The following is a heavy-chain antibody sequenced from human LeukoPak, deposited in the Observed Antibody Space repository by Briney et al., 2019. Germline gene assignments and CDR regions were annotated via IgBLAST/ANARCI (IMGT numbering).Heavy chain of an antibody. CDR1: GGSFSGYY. CDR3: ARGFSAILPHLVVPAAIHFDP. D-gene: IGHD2-2*02. V-gene: IGHV4-34*01. CDR2: INHSGST. Sequence: PSETLSLTCAVYGGSFSGYYWSWIRQPPGKGLEWIGEINHSGSTNYNPSLKSRVTISVDTSKNQFSLKLSSVTAADTAVYYCARGFSAILPHLVVPAAIHFDPWGQGTLVTVSS. J-gene: IGHJ5*02.